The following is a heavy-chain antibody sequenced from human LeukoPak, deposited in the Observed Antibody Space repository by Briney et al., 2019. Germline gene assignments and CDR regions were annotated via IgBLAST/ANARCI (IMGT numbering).Heavy chain of an antibody. CDR1: GFTFDDYA. J-gene: IGHJ4*02. CDR3: XXXXXXXXXXXHGYYFDY. Sequence: GRSLRLSCAASGFTFDDYAMHWVRQAPGKGLEWVSGISWNSGSIGYADSVKGRFTISRDNAKNSLYLQMNSLRAEDTALYYCXXXXXXXXXXXHGYYFDYWGQGTLVTVSS. V-gene: IGHV3-9*01. CDR2: ISWNSGSI.